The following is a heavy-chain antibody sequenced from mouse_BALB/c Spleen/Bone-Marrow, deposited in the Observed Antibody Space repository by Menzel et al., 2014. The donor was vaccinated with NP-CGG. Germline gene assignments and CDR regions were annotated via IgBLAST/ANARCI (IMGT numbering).Heavy chain of an antibody. CDR2: ITYDGSN. Sequence: ESGPGLVKPSQSLSLTCSVTGFSITSGYSWNWIRQFPGNKLEWMDYITYDGSNNYNPSLKNRLSITRDTSKNQFFLKLNSVTPEDTATYYCARGTGTYFDVWGAGTSVTVSS. V-gene: IGHV3-6*02. D-gene: IGHD4-1*01. CDR3: ARGTGTYFDV. J-gene: IGHJ1*01. CDR1: GFSITSGYS.